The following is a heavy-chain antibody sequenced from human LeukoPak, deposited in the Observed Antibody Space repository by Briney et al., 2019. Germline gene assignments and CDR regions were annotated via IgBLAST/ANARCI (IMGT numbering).Heavy chain of an antibody. J-gene: IGHJ5*02. V-gene: IGHV1-46*01. Sequence: GASVKVSCKASGYTFTSYYMHWVRQAPGQGLEWMGIINPSGGSTSYAQKFQGRVTMTRDTSTSTVYMELSSLRSEDTAVYYCARDSDPYYDILTGYLNWFDPWGQGTLVTVSS. CDR1: GYTFTSYY. CDR3: ARDSDPYYDILTGYLNWFDP. D-gene: IGHD3-9*01. CDR2: INPSGGST.